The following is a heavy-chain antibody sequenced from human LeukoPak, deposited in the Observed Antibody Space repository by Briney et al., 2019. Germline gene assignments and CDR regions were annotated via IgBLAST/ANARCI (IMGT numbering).Heavy chain of an antibody. Sequence: SETLSLTCAVYGGSFSGYYWSWIRQPPGKGLEWIGEINHSGSTTYNPSLKSRVTISVDTSKNQFSLKLSSVTAADTAVYYCARHNAQYYYGSGRPNFDYWGQGTLVTVSS. V-gene: IGHV4-34*01. J-gene: IGHJ4*02. CDR2: INHSGST. CDR3: ARHNAQYYYGSGRPNFDY. D-gene: IGHD3-10*01. CDR1: GGSFSGYY.